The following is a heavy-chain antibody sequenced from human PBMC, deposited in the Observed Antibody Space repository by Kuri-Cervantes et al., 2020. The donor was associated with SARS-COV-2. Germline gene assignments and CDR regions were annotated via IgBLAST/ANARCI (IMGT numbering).Heavy chain of an antibody. Sequence: GESLKISCAASGFTFSSYGMHWVRQAPGKGLEWVSGLSGSGGTTFYADSVKGRSTISRDNSKNTLYLQMNSLRAEDTAVYYCATTRGYCSSNSCWGQGTLVTVSS. CDR3: ATTRGYCSSNSC. D-gene: IGHD2-2*01. J-gene: IGHJ4*02. CDR2: LSGSGGTT. CDR1: GFTFSSYG. V-gene: IGHV3-23*01.